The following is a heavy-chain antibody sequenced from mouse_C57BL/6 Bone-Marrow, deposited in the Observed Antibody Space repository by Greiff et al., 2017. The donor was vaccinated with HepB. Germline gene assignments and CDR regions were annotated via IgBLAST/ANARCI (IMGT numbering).Heavy chain of an antibody. J-gene: IGHJ3*01. D-gene: IGHD1-1*01. CDR3: ARGYYGSSGFAY. V-gene: IGHV1-18*01. CDR1: GYTFTDYN. CDR2: INPNNGGT. Sequence: EVQLQQSGPELVKPGASVKTPCKASGYTFTDYNMDWVKQSHGKSLEWIGDINPNNGGTIYNQKFKGKATLTVDKSSSTAYMELRSLTSEDTAVYYCARGYYGSSGFAYWGQGTLVTVSA.